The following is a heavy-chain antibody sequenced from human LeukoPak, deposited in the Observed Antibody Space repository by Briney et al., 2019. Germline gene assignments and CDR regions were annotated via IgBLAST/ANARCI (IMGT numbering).Heavy chain of an antibody. CDR3: ARGGSGTYGMDV. D-gene: IGHD3-10*01. CDR2: MNPNSGNT. CDR1: GGTFSSYA. V-gene: IGHV1-8*02. J-gene: IGHJ6*02. Sequence: ASVKVSCKASGGTFSSYAISWVRQATGQGLEWMGWMNPNSGNTGYAQKFQGRVTMTRNTSISTAYMELSSLRSEDTAVYYCARGGSGTYGMDVWGQGTTVTVSS.